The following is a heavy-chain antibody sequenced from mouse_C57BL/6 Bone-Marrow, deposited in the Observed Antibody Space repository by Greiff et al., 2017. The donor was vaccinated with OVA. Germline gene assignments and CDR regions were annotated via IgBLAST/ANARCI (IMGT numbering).Heavy chain of an antibody. J-gene: IGHJ2*01. CDR2: INYDGSST. CDR3: ARWDYGTLFDY. V-gene: IGHV5-16*01. Sequence: VMLVESEGGLVQPGSSMKLSCTASGFTFSDYYMAWVRQVPEKGLEWVANINYDGSSTYYLDSLKSRFIISRDNAKNILYLQMSSLKSEDTATYYCARWDYGTLFDYWGQGTTLTVSS. D-gene: IGHD1-1*01. CDR1: GFTFSDYY.